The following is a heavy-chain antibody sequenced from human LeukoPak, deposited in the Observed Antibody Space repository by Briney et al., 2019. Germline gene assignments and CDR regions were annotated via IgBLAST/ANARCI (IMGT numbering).Heavy chain of an antibody. CDR2: MYYSGST. D-gene: IGHD1-26*01. Sequence: PSETLSLTCAVSGGSIRSYYWNWVRQPPGKGLEWIGYMYYSGSTNYNPPLKSRVTISGDTSNNQFSLKLNSVTAADTAVYYCGGGGTYSQFDYWGQGTLVTVSS. J-gene: IGHJ4*02. CDR1: GGSIRSYY. CDR3: GGGGTYSQFDY. V-gene: IGHV4-59*01.